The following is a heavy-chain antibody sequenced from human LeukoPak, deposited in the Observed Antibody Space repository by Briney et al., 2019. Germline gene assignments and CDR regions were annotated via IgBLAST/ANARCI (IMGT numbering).Heavy chain of an antibody. J-gene: IGHJ3*02. CDR3: ARDEYYDILTGYSAFDI. Sequence: GRSLRLSCAAPGFTFSPYAMHWVRQAPGKGLEWVAVISYDGSNKYYTDSVKGRFTISRDNSKNTLYLQMSSLRAEDTAVYYCARDEYYDILTGYSAFDIWGQGTMVTVSS. CDR2: ISYDGSNK. CDR1: GFTFSPYA. D-gene: IGHD3-9*01. V-gene: IGHV3-30*04.